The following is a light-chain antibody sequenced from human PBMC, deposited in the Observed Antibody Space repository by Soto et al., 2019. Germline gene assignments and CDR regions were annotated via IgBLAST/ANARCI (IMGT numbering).Light chain of an antibody. J-gene: IGKJ2*01. CDR2: NTS. V-gene: IGKV3-20*01. CDR3: QQYSDLPYT. CDR1: QRISSRN. Sequence: EIVLTQSPGTLSLSPRERATLSCRASQRISSRNLAWYQQKPVQAPRLLIYNTSSRATGIPDRFSGSGSVTDFTLTINRLEPEDFAVYYCQQYSDLPYTFGQGTKLEVK.